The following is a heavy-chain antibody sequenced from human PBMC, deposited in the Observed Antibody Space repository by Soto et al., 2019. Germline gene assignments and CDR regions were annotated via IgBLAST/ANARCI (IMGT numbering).Heavy chain of an antibody. D-gene: IGHD6-13*01. CDR3: ARVRSRAAAGAIDY. CDR1: GFTFSSYG. J-gene: IGHJ4*02. CDR2: IWYDGSNK. Sequence: QVQLVESGGGVVQPGRSLRLSCAASGFTFSSYGMHWVRQAPGKGLEWVAVIWYDGSNKYYADSVKGRFTISRDNSKNTRYLQMNSLRAEDTAVYYCARVRSRAAAGAIDYWGQGTLVTVSS. V-gene: IGHV3-33*01.